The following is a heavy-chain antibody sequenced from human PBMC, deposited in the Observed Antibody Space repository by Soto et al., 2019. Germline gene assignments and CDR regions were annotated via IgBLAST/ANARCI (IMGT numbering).Heavy chain of an antibody. V-gene: IGHV1-69*02. CDR1: GGTFSSYT. CDR3: ARGVVRLTKYYYYMDV. Sequence: SVKVSCKASGGTFSSYTISWVRQAPGQGLEWMGRIIPILGIANYAQKFQGRVTITADKSTSTAYMELSSLRSEDTAVYYCARGVVRLTKYYYYMDVWGKGTTVTV. J-gene: IGHJ6*03. CDR2: IIPILGIA. D-gene: IGHD2-2*01.